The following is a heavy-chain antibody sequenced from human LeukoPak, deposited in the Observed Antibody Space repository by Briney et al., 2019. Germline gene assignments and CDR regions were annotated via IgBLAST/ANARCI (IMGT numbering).Heavy chain of an antibody. J-gene: IGHJ4*02. Sequence: SETLSLTCTVSGGSISSYYWSWIRQPPGKGLEWIGYIYYSGSTNYNPSLKSRVTISVDTSKNQFSLKLSSVTAADTAVYYCARSGGYSSPQNYWGQGTLVTVSS. CDR3: ARSGGYSSPQNY. CDR1: GGSISSYY. V-gene: IGHV4-59*01. D-gene: IGHD6-19*01. CDR2: IYYSGST.